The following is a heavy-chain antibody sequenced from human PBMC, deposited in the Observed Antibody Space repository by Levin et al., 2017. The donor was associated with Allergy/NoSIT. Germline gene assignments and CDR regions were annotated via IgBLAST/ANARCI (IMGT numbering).Heavy chain of an antibody. CDR3: ARGTETVDYFDH. CDR2: IFSSGTI. J-gene: IGHJ4*02. CDR1: GGSINGHY. D-gene: IGHD1-1*01. V-gene: IGHV4-59*11. Sequence: SQTLSLTCTVSGGSINGHYWSWIRQPPGKGLEWIGYIFSSGTINYKPSLYSRVTISVDTSNNPFSLKLHSVTAADTAVYYCARGTETVDYFDHWGQGTLVTVSS.